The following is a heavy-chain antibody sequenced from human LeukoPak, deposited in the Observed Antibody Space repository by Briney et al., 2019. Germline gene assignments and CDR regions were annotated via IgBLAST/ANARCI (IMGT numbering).Heavy chain of an antibody. CDR2: IYYSGST. V-gene: IGHV4-59*01. J-gene: IGHJ5*02. D-gene: IGHD4-11*01. CDR1: GGSISSYY. CDR3: ARGTVTTWAWFDP. Sequence: SETLSLTCTVSGGSISSYYWSWIRQPPGQGLEWTGYIYYSGSTNYNPSLKSRVTISVDTSKNQFSLKLSSVTAADTAVYYCARGTVTTWAWFDPWGQGTLVTVSS.